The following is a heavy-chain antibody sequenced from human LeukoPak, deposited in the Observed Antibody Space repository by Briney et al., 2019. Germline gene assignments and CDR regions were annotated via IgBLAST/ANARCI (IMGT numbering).Heavy chain of an antibody. J-gene: IGHJ4*02. CDR3: ASGYQLGPFDY. CDR1: GGSISSYY. D-gene: IGHD2-2*01. CDR2: INHSGST. V-gene: IGHV4-34*01. Sequence: SETLSLTCTVSGGSISSYYWSWIRQPPGKGLEWIGEINHSGSTNYNPSLKSRVTISVDTSKNQFSLKLSSVTAADTAVYYCASGYQLGPFDYWGQGTLVTVSS.